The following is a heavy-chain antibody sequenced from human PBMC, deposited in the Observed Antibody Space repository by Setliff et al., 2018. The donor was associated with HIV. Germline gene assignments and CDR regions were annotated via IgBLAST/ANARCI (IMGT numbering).Heavy chain of an antibody. V-gene: IGHV1-18*01. D-gene: IGHD2-21*01. CDR3: ARDHQTMLWLDY. CDR2: ISAYNGNT. Sequence: ASVKVSCKASGYTFTSYGMSWVRQAPGQGLEWMGWISAYNGNTHYAQKLQGRVTMTTDTSTSTAYMELRSLRSDDTAVYYCARDHQTMLWLDYWGQGTLVTVSS. CDR1: GYTFTSYG. J-gene: IGHJ4*02.